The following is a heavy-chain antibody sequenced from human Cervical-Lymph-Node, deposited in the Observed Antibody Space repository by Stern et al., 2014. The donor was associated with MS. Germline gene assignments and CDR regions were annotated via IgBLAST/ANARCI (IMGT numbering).Heavy chain of an antibody. Sequence: EVQLEESGGGVIQPGGSLRLSCTASGFTVRRDYMTWVRQAPGQGLEWVSLITNVGSTFYTDSVKGRFTISRDDSKNTVYLHMTSLRAEDTAMYYCARDTSSPERSDWWGQGTLVTVSS. CDR2: ITNVGST. J-gene: IGHJ4*02. CDR1: GFTVRRDY. V-gene: IGHV3-53*01. CDR3: ARDTSSPERSDW. D-gene: IGHD1-1*01.